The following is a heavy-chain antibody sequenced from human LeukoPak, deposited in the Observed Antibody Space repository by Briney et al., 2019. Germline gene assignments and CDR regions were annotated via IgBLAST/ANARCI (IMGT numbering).Heavy chain of an antibody. CDR3: ARKHDYGRYNWFDP. J-gene: IGHJ5*02. V-gene: IGHV3-48*03. CDR1: GFTFSNYE. D-gene: IGHD4-17*01. CDR2: ISSSGSTI. Sequence: PGGSLRLSCAASGFTFSNYEMNWVRQAPGKGLEWVSYISSSGSTIYYADSVKGRFTISRDNAKNSLYLQMNSLRAEDTAVYYCARKHDYGRYNWFDPWGQGTLVTVSS.